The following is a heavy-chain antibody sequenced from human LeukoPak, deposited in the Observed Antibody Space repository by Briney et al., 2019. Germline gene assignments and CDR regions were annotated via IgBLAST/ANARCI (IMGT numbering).Heavy chain of an antibody. CDR2: ISYDGSNK. V-gene: IGHV3-30*19. Sequence: EPGGSLRLSCAASGFTFSSYGMHWVRQAPGKGLEWVAVISYDGSNKYYADPVKGRFTISRDNCKNTLYLQMNSLRAEDTAVYYCARDLSSTSSWATVPDYWGQGTLVTVSS. CDR1: GFTFSSYG. J-gene: IGHJ4*02. D-gene: IGHD2-2*01. CDR3: ARDLSSTSSWATVPDY.